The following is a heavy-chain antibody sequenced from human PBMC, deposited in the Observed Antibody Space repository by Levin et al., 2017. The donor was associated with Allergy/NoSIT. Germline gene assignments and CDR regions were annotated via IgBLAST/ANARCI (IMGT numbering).Heavy chain of an antibody. J-gene: IGHJ4*02. D-gene: IGHD3-22*01. CDR3: ARMSDSDGNFYPDDY. Sequence: PSETLSLTCTVSGGSISGHYWSWIRQAAGRGLEWIGRIYSTGNTKYNPSLKSRVLMSVDTSKSQLSLNLTSVTAADTAIYYCARMSDSDGNFYPDDYWGQGTLVTVSS. V-gene: IGHV4-4*07. CDR2: IYSTGNT. CDR1: GGSISGHY.